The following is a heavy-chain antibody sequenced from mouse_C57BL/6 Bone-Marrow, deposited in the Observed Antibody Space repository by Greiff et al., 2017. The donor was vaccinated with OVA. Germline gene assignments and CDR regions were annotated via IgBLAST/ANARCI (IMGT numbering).Heavy chain of an antibody. CDR3: ARFFYGHYYAMDY. Sequence: VQLQQSGAELVRPGTSVKVSCKASGYAFTNYLIEWVKQRPGQGLEWIGVINPGSGGTNYNEKFKGKATLTADKSPSTAYMQLSSLTSEDSAVYFCARFFYGHYYAMDYWGQGTSVTVSS. V-gene: IGHV1-54*01. CDR2: INPGSGGT. CDR1: GYAFTNYL. D-gene: IGHD2-1*01. J-gene: IGHJ4*01.